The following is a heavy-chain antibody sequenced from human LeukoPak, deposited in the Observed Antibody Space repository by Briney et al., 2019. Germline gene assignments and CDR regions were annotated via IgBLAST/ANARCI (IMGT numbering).Heavy chain of an antibody. CDR1: GGSINSYY. J-gene: IGHJ3*02. D-gene: IGHD1-26*01. Sequence: NPSETLSLTCTVSGGSINSYYWSWIRQSPGRGLEWIGYISYSGTTNYNPSLKSRVTMSVDTSKNQFSLKLSSVTAADTALYYCARGSVGYYDRGAFDIWGQGTRVTMSS. V-gene: IGHV4-59*01. CDR3: ARGSVGYYDRGAFDI. CDR2: ISYSGTT.